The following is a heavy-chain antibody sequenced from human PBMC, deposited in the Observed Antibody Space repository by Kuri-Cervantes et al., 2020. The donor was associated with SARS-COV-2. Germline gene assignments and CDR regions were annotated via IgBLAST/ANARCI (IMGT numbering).Heavy chain of an antibody. CDR2: ISGSGGST. Sequence: GESLKISCTASGFTFGDYAMSWVRQAPGKGLEWVSAISGSGGSTYYADSVKGRFTISRDNAKNSLYLQMNSLRAEDTAVYYCARSPGDGDYDPFDYWGQGTLVTVSS. CDR3: ARSPGDGDYDPFDY. J-gene: IGHJ4*02. D-gene: IGHD4-17*01. CDR1: GFTFGDYA. V-gene: IGHV3-23*01.